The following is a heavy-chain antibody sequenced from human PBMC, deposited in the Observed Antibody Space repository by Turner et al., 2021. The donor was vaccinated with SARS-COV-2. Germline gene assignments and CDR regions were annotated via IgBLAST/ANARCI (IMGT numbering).Heavy chain of an antibody. CDR2: ISSSRSYI. J-gene: IGHJ6*02. D-gene: IGHD1-20*01. V-gene: IGHV3-48*03. CDR3: ARDRIVRNWNDVPKPTYGMDV. Sequence: EVQLVESGGGLVQPGGSLRLSCAASGFTFSSYEMNWVRQAPGKGLEWVSYISSSRSYIYYADSGKGRFTISRDNAKNSLYLQMNSLRAEDTAVYYCARDRIVRNWNDVPKPTYGMDVWGQGTTVTVSS. CDR1: GFTFSSYE.